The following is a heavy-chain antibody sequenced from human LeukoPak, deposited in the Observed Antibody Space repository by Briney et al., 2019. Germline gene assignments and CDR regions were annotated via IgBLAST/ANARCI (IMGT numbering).Heavy chain of an antibody. CDR3: AKGGYFSFDM. J-gene: IGHJ3*02. D-gene: IGHD2-2*03. V-gene: IGHV3-23*01. Sequence: PGGSLRLSCAASGFNFIRHDMSWVRQTPGKGLEWVPGISGDHAGRLGATYYADSVQGRFTISRDNSKSALYLQMHSLRAEDTAMYFCAKGGYFSFDMWGQGTKVTVSS. CDR1: GFNFIRHD. CDR2: ISGDHAGRLGAT.